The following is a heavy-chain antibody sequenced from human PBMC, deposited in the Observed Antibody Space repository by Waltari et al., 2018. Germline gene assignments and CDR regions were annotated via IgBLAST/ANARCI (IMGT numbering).Heavy chain of an antibody. D-gene: IGHD3-3*01. V-gene: IGHV3-64*01. CDR2: ISSNGGST. CDR1: GFTFSSYA. Sequence: EVQLVESGGGLVQPGGSLRLSCAASGFTFSSYAMHWVRQAQGKGLEYVSAISSNGGSTYYANSVKGRFTISRDNSKNTLYLQMGSLRAEDMAVYYCASGLFGGFFDYWGQGTLVTVSS. J-gene: IGHJ4*02. CDR3: ASGLFGGFFDY.